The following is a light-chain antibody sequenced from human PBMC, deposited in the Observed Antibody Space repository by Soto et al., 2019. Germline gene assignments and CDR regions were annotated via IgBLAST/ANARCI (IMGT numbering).Light chain of an antibody. J-gene: IGKJ1*01. V-gene: IGKV3-15*01. Sequence: EIVMTQSPVTLSVSPGEGATLSCWASQSIGKDVAWHQQRPGQAPRLLIYGASTRAPGIPARFSGSGSGTDFTLTISGLLSEDFALYYCQQYNNWPRTFGQGTNV. CDR3: QQYNNWPRT. CDR1: QSIGKD. CDR2: GAS.